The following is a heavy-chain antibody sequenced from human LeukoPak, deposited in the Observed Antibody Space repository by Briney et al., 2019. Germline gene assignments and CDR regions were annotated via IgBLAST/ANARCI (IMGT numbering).Heavy chain of an antibody. Sequence: GASVKVSCKASGGTFSSYGISWVRQAPGQGLEWMGRIIPIHGIPNYAQKFQGRVTITADKSTSTAYMELSSLRSEDTAVYYCARGGTMIDDGMDVWGQGTTVTVSS. CDR1: GGTFSSYG. CDR3: ARGGTMIDDGMDV. CDR2: IIPIHGIP. J-gene: IGHJ6*02. V-gene: IGHV1-69*04. D-gene: IGHD3-22*01.